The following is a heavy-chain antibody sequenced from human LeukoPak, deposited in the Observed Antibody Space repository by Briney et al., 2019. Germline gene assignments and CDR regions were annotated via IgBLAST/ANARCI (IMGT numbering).Heavy chain of an antibody. CDR1: GYSISSGYY. J-gene: IGHJ5*02. Sequence: SETLSLTCTVSGYSISSGYYWGWIRQPPGKGLEWIGSIYHSGSTYYNPSLKSRVTLSVDTSKNQFSLKLNSVTAANTAVYYCARIVVVVAATHRWFDPWGQGTLVTVSS. CDR3: ARIVVVVAATHRWFDP. CDR2: IYHSGST. V-gene: IGHV4-38-2*02. D-gene: IGHD2-15*01.